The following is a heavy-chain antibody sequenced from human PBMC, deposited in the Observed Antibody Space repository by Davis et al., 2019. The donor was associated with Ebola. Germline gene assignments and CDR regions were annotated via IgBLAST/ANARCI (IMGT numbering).Heavy chain of an antibody. CDR1: GFSFSNYG. V-gene: IGHV3-48*02. CDR3: ARRILSPSRGGMDV. D-gene: IGHD2/OR15-2a*01. J-gene: IGHJ6*02. CDR2: VGASGDHI. Sequence: GESLKISCAASGFSFSNYGMNWVRQAPGKGLEWVSHVGASGDHISYADSVKGRFIISRDNAHNSLYLQLNSLRDEDTAVYFCARRILSPSRGGMDVWGRGTTVIVSS.